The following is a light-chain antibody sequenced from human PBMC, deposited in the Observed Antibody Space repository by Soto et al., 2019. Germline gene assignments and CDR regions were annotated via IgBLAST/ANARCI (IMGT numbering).Light chain of an antibody. Sequence: IQLTQSPTFLSAPVGDTVTITCRASQDVSDYLAWYQHAPGKAPNLLIYAAYTLQSGVPSRFSGSGSGTEFSLTITSLQPEDFATYYCQYLNGAPTITFAQRARLAI. CDR2: AAY. CDR1: QDVSDY. V-gene: IGKV1-9*01. J-gene: IGKJ5*01. CDR3: QYLNGAPTIT.